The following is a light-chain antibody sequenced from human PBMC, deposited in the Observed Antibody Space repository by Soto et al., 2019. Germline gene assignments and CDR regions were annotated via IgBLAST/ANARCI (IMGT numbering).Light chain of an antibody. CDR3: QQYGSTPLT. J-gene: IGKJ4*01. V-gene: IGKV3-20*01. CDR2: GAS. Sequence: IELTQSPSTLSLSPGGRVTLTCRASQSVSRNFVAWYQQKPGQSPRLLIYGASNRASGLPDRFSGSASGADFTLSIARLEPEDFAMYYCQQYGSTPLTFGRGTKVEIK. CDR1: QSVSRNF.